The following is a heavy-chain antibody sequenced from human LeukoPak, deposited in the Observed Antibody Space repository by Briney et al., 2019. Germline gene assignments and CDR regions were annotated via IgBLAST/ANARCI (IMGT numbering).Heavy chain of an antibody. D-gene: IGHD6-13*01. J-gene: IGHJ6*03. Sequence: ASVKVSCKASGYTFTSYAMNWVRQAPGQGLEWMGWINPNSGGTNYAQKFQGRVTMTRDTSISTAYMELSRLRSDDTAVYYCARDGIAAAGTSLPYYYYYMDVWGKGTTVTVSS. CDR3: ARDGIAAAGTSLPYYYYYMDV. V-gene: IGHV1-2*02. CDR2: INPNSGGT. CDR1: GYTFTSYA.